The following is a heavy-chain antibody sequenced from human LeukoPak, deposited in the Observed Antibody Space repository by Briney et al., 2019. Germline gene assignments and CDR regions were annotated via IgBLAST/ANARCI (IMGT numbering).Heavy chain of an antibody. V-gene: IGHV3-53*01. CDR1: GFTVSSNY. Sequence: GGSLRLSCAASGFTVSSNYMSWVRQAPGKGLEWVSVIYSGGSTYYADSVKGRFTISRDNSKNTLYLQMNSLRAEDTAVYHCARFIAAAGTGGDAFDIWGQGTMVTVSS. CDR2: IYSGGST. CDR3: ARFIAAAGTGGDAFDI. J-gene: IGHJ3*02. D-gene: IGHD6-13*01.